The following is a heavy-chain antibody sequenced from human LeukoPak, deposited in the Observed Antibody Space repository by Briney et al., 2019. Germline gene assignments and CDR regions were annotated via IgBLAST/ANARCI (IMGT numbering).Heavy chain of an antibody. CDR3: ARYHSGYDDY. CDR2: IYYSGST. J-gene: IGHJ4*02. CDR1: GGSISSSSYY. V-gene: IGHV4-39*07. Sequence: KASETLSLTCTVSGGSISSSSYYWGWIRQSPGKGLEWIGSIYYSGSTYYNPSLKSRVTISLDTSKSQFSLKLSSVTAADTALYYCARYHSGYDDYWGRGTLVTVSS. D-gene: IGHD5-12*01.